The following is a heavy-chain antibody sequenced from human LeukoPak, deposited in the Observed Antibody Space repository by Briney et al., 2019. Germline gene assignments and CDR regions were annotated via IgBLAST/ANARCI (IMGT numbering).Heavy chain of an antibody. CDR3: AYGDYPLTY. J-gene: IGHJ4*01. V-gene: IGHV3-66*01. Sequence: GGSLRLSCAASGFTFTDYYMSWVRQPPGKGLEWISLIYSDGNTRYADSVKGRFTFSRDNSKNTLYLQMNSLRAEDTAVYYCAYGDYPLTYWGHGTLVTVSS. D-gene: IGHD4-17*01. CDR2: IYSDGNT. CDR1: GFTFTDYY.